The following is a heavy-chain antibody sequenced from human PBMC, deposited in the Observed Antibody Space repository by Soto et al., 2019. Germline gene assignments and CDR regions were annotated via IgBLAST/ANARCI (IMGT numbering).Heavy chain of an antibody. Sequence: ASVKVSCKASGYTFTSYYMHWVRQAPGQGLEWMGIINPSGGSTSYAQKFQGRVTMTRDTSTSTVYMELSSLRSEDTAVYYCARDAPRLYRYGPYFDYWGQGTLVTVSS. CDR3: ARDAPRLYRYGPYFDY. J-gene: IGHJ4*02. V-gene: IGHV1-46*03. CDR2: INPSGGST. D-gene: IGHD5-18*01. CDR1: GYTFTSYY.